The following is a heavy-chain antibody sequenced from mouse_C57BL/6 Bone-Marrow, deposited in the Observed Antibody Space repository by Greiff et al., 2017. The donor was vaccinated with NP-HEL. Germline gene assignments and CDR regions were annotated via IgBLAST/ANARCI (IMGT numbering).Heavy chain of an antibody. CDR3: AREYYSNYVPFAY. D-gene: IGHD2-5*01. J-gene: IGHJ3*01. CDR2: IDPSDSET. Sequence: QVQLKQPGAELVRPGSSVKLSCKASGYTFTSYWMHWVKQRPIQGLEWIGNIDPSDSETHYNQKFKDKATLTVDKSSSTAYMQLSSLTSEDSAVYYCAREYYSNYVPFAYWGQGTLVTVSA. CDR1: GYTFTSYW. V-gene: IGHV1-52*01.